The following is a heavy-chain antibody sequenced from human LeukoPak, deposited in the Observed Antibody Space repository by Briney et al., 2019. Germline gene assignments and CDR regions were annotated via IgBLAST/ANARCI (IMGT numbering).Heavy chain of an antibody. V-gene: IGHV4-38-2*02. Sequence: SETLSLTCTVSGYSISSGYYWGWIRQPPGKGLEWIGSIYHSGSTYYNPSLKSRVTISVDTSKNQFSLKLSSVTAADTAVYYCARPSGILYYYYMDVWGKGTTVTVSS. CDR3: ARPSGILYYYYMDV. CDR1: GYSISSGYY. CDR2: IYHSGST. D-gene: IGHD3-10*01. J-gene: IGHJ6*03.